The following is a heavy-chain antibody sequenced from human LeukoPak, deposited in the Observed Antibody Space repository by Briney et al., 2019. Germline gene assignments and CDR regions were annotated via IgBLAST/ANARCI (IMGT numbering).Heavy chain of an antibody. D-gene: IGHD6-13*01. Sequence: GASVKVSCKASGYTFTSYGISWVRQAPGQGLEWMGWISAYNGNTNYPQKLQDRVTMTTDTSTSTVYMELRSLRSDDTAVYYCARDWGTAAAEKIDYWGQGTPVTVSS. CDR1: GYTFTSYG. CDR2: ISAYNGNT. V-gene: IGHV1-18*04. CDR3: ARDWGTAAAEKIDY. J-gene: IGHJ4*02.